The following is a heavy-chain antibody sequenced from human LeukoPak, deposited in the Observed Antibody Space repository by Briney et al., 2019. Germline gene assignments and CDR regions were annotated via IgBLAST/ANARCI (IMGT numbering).Heavy chain of an antibody. D-gene: IGHD3-22*01. CDR3: ARGDYYDSSGYPTG. J-gene: IGHJ4*02. CDR1: GGSFSGYY. Sequence: PSETLSLTCAVYGGSFSGYYWSWIRQPPGKGLEWIGEINHSGSTNYNPSLKSRVTISVDTSKNQFSLKLSSVTAADTAVYYCARGDYYDSSGYPTGWGQGTPVTVSS. CDR2: INHSGST. V-gene: IGHV4-34*01.